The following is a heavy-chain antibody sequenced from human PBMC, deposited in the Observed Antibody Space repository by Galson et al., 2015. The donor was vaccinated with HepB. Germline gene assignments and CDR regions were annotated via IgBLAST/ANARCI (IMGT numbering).Heavy chain of an antibody. CDR3: TTRWLGPGGNYYFDY. V-gene: IGHV3-15*01. CDR2: IKSNTDGGTT. Sequence: SLRLSCAASGFTFSNAWMSWVRQAPGKGLEWVGRIKSNTDGGTTDYAAPVKGRFTISRDDSKNTLYLQMNSLKTEDTAVYYCTTRWLGPGGNYYFDYWGQGTLVTVSS. D-gene: IGHD6-19*01. J-gene: IGHJ4*02. CDR1: GFTFSNAW.